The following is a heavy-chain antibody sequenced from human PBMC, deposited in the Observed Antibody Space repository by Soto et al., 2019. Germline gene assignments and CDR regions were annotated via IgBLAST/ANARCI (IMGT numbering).Heavy chain of an antibody. CDR2: ISYDGSNK. CDR1: GFTFSSYA. J-gene: IGHJ4*02. Sequence: QVQLVESGGGVVQPGRSLRLSCAASGFTFSSYAMHWVRQAPGKGLEWVAVISYDGSNKYYADSVKGRFTISRDNSKNTLYLQMNSLRAEDTAVYYCARPQSPLLEYPTFDYWGQGTLVTVSS. V-gene: IGHV3-30-3*01. CDR3: ARPQSPLLEYPTFDY. D-gene: IGHD1-1*01.